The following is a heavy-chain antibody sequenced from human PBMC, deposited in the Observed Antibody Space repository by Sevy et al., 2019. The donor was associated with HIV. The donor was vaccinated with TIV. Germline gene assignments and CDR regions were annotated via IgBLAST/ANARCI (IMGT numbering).Heavy chain of an antibody. CDR3: TRSVYGSGTYLNDY. Sequence: ASVKVSCKASGYTFTGYYIHWVRQAPGQGLEWMGWIKPSSGGTNNGQKFLGRVTMTRDTSISTAYIELNRLRSDDTAVYYCTRSVYGSGTYLNDYWGQGTLVTVSS. CDR1: GYTFTGYY. CDR2: IKPSSGGT. V-gene: IGHV1-2*02. J-gene: IGHJ4*02. D-gene: IGHD3-10*01.